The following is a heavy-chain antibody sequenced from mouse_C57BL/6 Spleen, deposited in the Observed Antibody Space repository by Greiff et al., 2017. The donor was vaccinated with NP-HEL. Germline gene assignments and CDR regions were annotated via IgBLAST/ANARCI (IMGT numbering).Heavy chain of an antibody. CDR2: IDPNSGGT. D-gene: IGHD2-2*01. CDR3: ARPVGYPDYYAMDY. J-gene: IGHJ4*01. CDR1: GYTFTSYW. Sequence: QVQLQQSGAELVKPGASVKLSCKASGYTFTSYWMHWVKQRPGRGLEWIGRIDPNSGGTKYNEKFKSKATLTVDKPSSTAYMQLSSLTSEDSAVYYFARPVGYPDYYAMDYWGQGTSVTVSS. V-gene: IGHV1-72*01.